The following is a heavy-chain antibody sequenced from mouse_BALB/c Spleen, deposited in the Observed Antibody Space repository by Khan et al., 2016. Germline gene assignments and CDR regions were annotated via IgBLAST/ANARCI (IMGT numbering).Heavy chain of an antibody. CDR2: IDPENGDS. J-gene: IGHJ3*01. V-gene: IGHV14-4*02. D-gene: IGHD2-4*01. CDR3: NGGITTGGFAY. CDR1: GFNIKDYY. Sequence: VQLKQSGAELVKSGASVKLSCTASGFNIKDYYMHWVKRRPEQGLEWIGWIDPENGDSEYDPKFQGKATMTADTSSNTAYLQLSSLTSGDTAVYYCNGGITTGGFAYWGQGTLVTVSA.